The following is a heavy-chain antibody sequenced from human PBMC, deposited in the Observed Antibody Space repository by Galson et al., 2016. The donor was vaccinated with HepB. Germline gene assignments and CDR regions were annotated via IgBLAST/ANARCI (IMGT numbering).Heavy chain of an antibody. Sequence: SLRLSCAVSGFSFSRCAMNWVRQAPGKGLERVSGISGGGGSTYYADSVKGRFTISRDNSKNILYRQMNSLRAEDTAVYYCAKDATMVRGISRSFFQRIQTAYYFDSWGQGTLVTVSS. CDR3: AKDATMVRGISRSFFQRIQTAYYFDS. V-gene: IGHV3-23*01. D-gene: IGHD3-10*01. CDR2: ISGGGGST. CDR1: GFSFSRCA. J-gene: IGHJ4*02.